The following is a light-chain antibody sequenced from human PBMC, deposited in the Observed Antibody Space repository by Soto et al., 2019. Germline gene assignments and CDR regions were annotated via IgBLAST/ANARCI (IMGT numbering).Light chain of an antibody. J-gene: IGLJ1*01. CDR2: NSY. V-gene: IGLV1-44*01. CDR3: AAWDASLNGYV. CDR1: SSNIGSKT. Sequence: QSVLTQPPSASGTPGQRVTISCSGSSSNIGSKTVNWYQQLPGTVPKLLIYNSYQRPSGVPDRFSGSKSGTSASLAISGLQSEYEADYKCAAWDASLNGYVFGAGTKVTVL.